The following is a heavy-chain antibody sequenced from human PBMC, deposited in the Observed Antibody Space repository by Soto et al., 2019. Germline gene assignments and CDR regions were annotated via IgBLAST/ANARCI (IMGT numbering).Heavy chain of an antibody. D-gene: IGHD4-17*01. CDR2: IIPIFGTA. V-gene: IGHV1-69*13. J-gene: IGHJ4*02. Sequence: SVKVSCKAFGYTFTGYYMHWVRQAPGQGLEWMGGIIPIFGTANYAQKFQGRVTITADESTSTAYMELSSLRSEDTAVYYCTLSVTRPHYFDYWGQGTLVTVSS. CDR3: TLSVTRPHYFDY. CDR1: GYTFTGYY.